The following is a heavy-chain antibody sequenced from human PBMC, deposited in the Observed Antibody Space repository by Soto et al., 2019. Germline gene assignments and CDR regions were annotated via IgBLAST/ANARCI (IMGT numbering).Heavy chain of an antibody. CDR1: GVSVSSASFY. V-gene: IGHV4-61*01. D-gene: IGHD5-18*01. Sequence: SETLSLTCTVSGVSVSSASFYWAWIRQPPGKGLEWIGFGSYSGTTNYKPSLSSRVTISVDTSTSQISLKVSALTAADTAVYYCARGATVTQYDYWGQGILVT. CDR3: ARGATVTQYDY. CDR2: GSYSGTT. J-gene: IGHJ4*02.